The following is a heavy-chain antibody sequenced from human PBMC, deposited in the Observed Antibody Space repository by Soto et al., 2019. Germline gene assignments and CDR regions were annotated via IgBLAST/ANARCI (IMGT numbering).Heavy chain of an antibody. J-gene: IGHJ5*02. CDR1: GFSLSTSGVG. CDR3: ARFSGKYSPFDP. Sequence: SGPTLVNPTQTLTLTCTFSGFSLSTSGVGVGWILQPPGKALEWLALIYWDDDKRYSPSLKSRLTITKDTSKNQVVLTMTNMDPVDTATYYCARFSGKYSPFDPWGQGTLVTVSS. CDR2: IYWDDDK. V-gene: IGHV2-5*02. D-gene: IGHD1-26*01.